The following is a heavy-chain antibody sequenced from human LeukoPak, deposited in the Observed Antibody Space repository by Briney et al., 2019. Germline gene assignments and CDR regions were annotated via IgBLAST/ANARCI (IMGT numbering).Heavy chain of an antibody. V-gene: IGHV3-9*01. CDR2: LSWNTISM. CDR3: VKDRTYYYDSSGYFDY. CDR1: GFSFDDYA. D-gene: IGHD3-22*01. J-gene: IGHJ4*02. Sequence: GGSLRLSCAASGFSFDDYAMHWVRQVPGKGLEWVSGLSWNTISMGYADSVKGRFTISRDNAKNSLYLQMNSLRPEDTALYYCVKDRTYYYDSSGYFDYWGQGTLVTVSS.